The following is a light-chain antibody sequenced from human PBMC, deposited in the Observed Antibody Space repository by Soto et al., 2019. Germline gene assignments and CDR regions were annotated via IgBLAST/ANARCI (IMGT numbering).Light chain of an antibody. Sequence: QSALTQPASVSGSPGQSITISCTGTSSDVGGYNHVSWYQQYPGKAPKLLIYEVSHRPSGVSSRFSGSKSGNVASLTISGLQTEDEADYYCSSITGSSTPVVFGGGTKLTVL. V-gene: IGLV2-14*01. CDR2: EVS. J-gene: IGLJ2*01. CDR3: SSITGSSTPVV. CDR1: SSDVGGYNH.